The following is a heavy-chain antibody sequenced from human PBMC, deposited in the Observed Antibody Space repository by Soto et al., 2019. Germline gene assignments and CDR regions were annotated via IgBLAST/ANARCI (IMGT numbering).Heavy chain of an antibody. V-gene: IGHV3-33*03. J-gene: IGHJ6*02. CDR1: GFTFSSYG. Sequence: GGSLRLSCATSGFTFSSYGMHWVRQAPGKGLEWVAVIWYDGSNKNYADSVKGRFTISRDNSKNTLYLQMNSLRAEDTAVYYCASGLSGGEYYYYYYGMDVWGQGTTVTVSS. D-gene: IGHD3-10*01. CDR2: IWYDGSNK. CDR3: ASGLSGGEYYYYYYGMDV.